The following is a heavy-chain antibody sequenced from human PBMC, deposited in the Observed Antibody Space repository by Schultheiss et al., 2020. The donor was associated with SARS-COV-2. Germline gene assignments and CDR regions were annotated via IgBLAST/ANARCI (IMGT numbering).Heavy chain of an antibody. J-gene: IGHJ6*02. Sequence: GGSLRLSCAASGFTFSSYGMHWVRQAPGKGLEWVAVIWYDGSNKYYADSVKGRFTISRDNSKNTLYLQMNSLRAEDTAVYYCARERDDLLVDRYGMDVWGQGTTVTVSS. CDR3: ARERDDLLVDRYGMDV. CDR2: IWYDGSNK. CDR1: GFTFSSYG. V-gene: IGHV3-33*01. D-gene: IGHD1-1*01.